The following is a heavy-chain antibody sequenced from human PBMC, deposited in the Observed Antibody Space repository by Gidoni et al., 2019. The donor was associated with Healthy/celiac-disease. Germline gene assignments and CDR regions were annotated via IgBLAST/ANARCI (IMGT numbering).Heavy chain of an antibody. J-gene: IGHJ2*01. V-gene: IGHV3-21*01. D-gene: IGHD2-2*01. Sequence: EVQLVESGGGLVKPGGSLRLSCAASGFTFSSYSMNWVRQAPGKGLEWVSSISSSSSYIYYADSVKGRFTISRDNAKNSLYLQMNSLRAEDTAVYYCSVVPAAKVSYWYFDLWGRGTLVTVSS. CDR3: SVVPAAKVSYWYFDL. CDR1: GFTFSSYS. CDR2: ISSSSSYI.